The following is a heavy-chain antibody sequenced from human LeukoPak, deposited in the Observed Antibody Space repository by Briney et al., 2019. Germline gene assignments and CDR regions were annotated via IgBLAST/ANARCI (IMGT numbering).Heavy chain of an antibody. CDR1: GFTFSSYG. Sequence: PGRSLRLSCAASGFTFSSYGMHWVRQAPGKGLEWVAVIWYDGSNKYYADSVKGRFTISRDNSKNTLYLQMNSLRAEDTAVYYCAKTGGQSWFGEQGAFDIWGQGTMVTVSS. J-gene: IGHJ3*02. V-gene: IGHV3-33*06. CDR3: AKTGGQSWFGEQGAFDI. CDR2: IWYDGSNK. D-gene: IGHD3-10*01.